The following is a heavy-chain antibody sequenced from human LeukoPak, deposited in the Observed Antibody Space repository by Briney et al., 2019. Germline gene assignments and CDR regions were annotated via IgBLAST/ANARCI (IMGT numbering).Heavy chain of an antibody. D-gene: IGHD3-3*01. CDR1: GGTFSSYA. J-gene: IGHJ4*02. V-gene: IGHV1-18*01. Sequence: ASVKVSCKASGGTFSSYAISWVRQAPGQGLEWMGWISAYNGNTNYAQKLQGRVTMTTDTSTSTAYMELRSLRSDDTAVYYCARDRELRFLEWFLTIDYWGQGTLVTVSS. CDR3: ARDRELRFLEWFLTIDY. CDR2: ISAYNGNT.